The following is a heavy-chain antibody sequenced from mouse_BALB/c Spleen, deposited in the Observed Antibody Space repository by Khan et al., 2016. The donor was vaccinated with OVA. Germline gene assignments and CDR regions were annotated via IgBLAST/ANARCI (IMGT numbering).Heavy chain of an antibody. CDR1: GFSLTRHG. CDR3: ARNREPDYFDY. J-gene: IGHJ2*01. V-gene: IGHV2-9*02. Sequence: VQLKESGPGLVAPSQSLSITCTVSGFSLTRHGIHWVRQPPGKGLEWLGIIWAGGITNYNSALMSRLCITKDSSKSQVFLKMNSLQTDDTAIYYCARNREPDYFDYWGQGTTLTVSS. CDR2: IWAGGIT.